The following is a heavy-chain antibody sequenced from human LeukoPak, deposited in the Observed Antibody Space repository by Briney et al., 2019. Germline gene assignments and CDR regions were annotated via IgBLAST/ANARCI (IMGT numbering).Heavy chain of an antibody. J-gene: IGHJ3*02. V-gene: IGHV3-23*01. Sequence: GSLRLSCAASGFTFSSYAMSWVRQAPGKGLEWVSAISGSGGSTYYADSVKGRFTISRDNSKNTLYLQMNSLRAEDTAVYYCARARSSYGYGDAFDIWGQGTVVTVSS. CDR3: ARARSSYGYGDAFDI. D-gene: IGHD5-18*01. CDR1: GFTFSSYA. CDR2: ISGSGGST.